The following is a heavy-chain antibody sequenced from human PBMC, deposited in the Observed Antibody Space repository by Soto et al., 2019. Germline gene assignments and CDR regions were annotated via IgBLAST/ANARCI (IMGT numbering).Heavy chain of an antibody. V-gene: IGHV3-23*01. D-gene: IGHD3-22*01. CDR2: ISGSGDRT. J-gene: IGHJ4*02. CDR3: ARHYDSSGYYRVPDDY. Sequence: GGSLRLSCAASEFTFSSYAMTWVRLAPGKGLEWVSVISGSGDRTYFADSVKGRFTISRDNSKDTLYLHMNSLRAEDTAVYYCARHYDSSGYYRVPDDYWGQGTLVTVSS. CDR1: EFTFSSYA.